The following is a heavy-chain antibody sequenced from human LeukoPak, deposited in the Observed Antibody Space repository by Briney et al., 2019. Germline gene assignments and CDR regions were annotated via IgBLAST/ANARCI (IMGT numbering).Heavy chain of an antibody. J-gene: IGHJ4*02. D-gene: IGHD6-19*01. V-gene: IGHV3-23*01. Sequence: HSGGSLRLSCAASGFTFTDYAMGWVRQAPGQGLEWASTISASGSTTYYADSVRGRFTISRDNSKNTLSLQMSSLRAEDTAVYYCAKARAPYNSGFDYWGQGTLVAVSS. CDR2: ISASGSTT. CDR3: AKARAPYNSGFDY. CDR1: GFTFTDYA.